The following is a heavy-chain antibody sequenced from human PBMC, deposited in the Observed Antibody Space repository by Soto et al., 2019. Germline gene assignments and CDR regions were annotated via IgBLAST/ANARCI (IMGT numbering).Heavy chain of an antibody. V-gene: IGHV4-30-4*01. D-gene: IGHD3-10*01. CDR3: AREAVYYYGSGSYSKQYDY. J-gene: IGHJ4*02. CDR2: IYYSGST. Sequence: QVQLQESGPGLVKPSQTLSLTCTVSGGSISSGDYYWSWIRQPPGKGLEWIGYIYYSGSTYYNPSLKSRVTISVDTSKNQSSLKLSSVTPADTAVYYCAREAVYYYGSGSYSKQYDYWGQGTLVTVSS. CDR1: GGSISSGDYY.